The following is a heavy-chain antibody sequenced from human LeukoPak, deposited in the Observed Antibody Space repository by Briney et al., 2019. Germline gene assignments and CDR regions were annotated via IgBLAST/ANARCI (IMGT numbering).Heavy chain of an antibody. Sequence: GGSLRRSCAASGFTFDDYGMSWLRQAPGKGLEWVSGINWNGGSTGYADSVKGRFTISRDNAKNSLYLQMTSLRAEDPALYYCARDLGIAVAGTFDYWGQGSLVTVSS. J-gene: IGHJ4*02. CDR3: ARDLGIAVAGTFDY. CDR2: INWNGGST. D-gene: IGHD6-19*01. CDR1: GFTFDDYG. V-gene: IGHV3-20*04.